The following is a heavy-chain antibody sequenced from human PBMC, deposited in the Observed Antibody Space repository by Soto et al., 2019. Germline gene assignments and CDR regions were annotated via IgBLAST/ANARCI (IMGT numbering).Heavy chain of an antibody. V-gene: IGHV4-4*07. CDR2: IYTSGST. Sequence: QVQLQESGPGLVKPSETLSLTCTVSGGSISSYYWSWIRQPAGKGLEWIVRIYTSGSTNYNPSLKSRGTMSVDASKNQGALQLSSGPAADTAVYYCASYDSRGYDAAHGAFDIWGQGTMVTVSS. D-gene: IGHD3-22*01. J-gene: IGHJ3*02. CDR3: ASYDSRGYDAAHGAFDI. CDR1: GGSISSYY.